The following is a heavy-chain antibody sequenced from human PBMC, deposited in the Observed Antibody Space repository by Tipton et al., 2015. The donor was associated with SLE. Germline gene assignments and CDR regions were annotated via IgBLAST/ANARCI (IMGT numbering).Heavy chain of an antibody. V-gene: IGHV4-34*01. D-gene: IGHD1-14*01. J-gene: IGHJ4*02. CDR1: GGSLSGYY. CDR2: VYRTA. Sequence: TLSLTCAVYGGSLSGYYWSWIRQSPVKGLEWIGIVYRTAYYNPSLKSRVTVSVETSKNEVSLKLNSVTASDTAVYYCVSGVGNTGRFHYWGQGALVTVSS. CDR3: VSGVGNTGRFHY.